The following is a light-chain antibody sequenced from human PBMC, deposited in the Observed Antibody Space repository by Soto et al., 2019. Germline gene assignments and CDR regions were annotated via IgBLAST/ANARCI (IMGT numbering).Light chain of an antibody. J-gene: IGKJ1*01. V-gene: IGKV1-5*03. CDR3: QQYNSYPWT. Sequence: DIPMTQSPSTLSASVGDRVTITCRASQSISSWLAWYQQKPGKAPKLLIYKASSLESRVPSRFSGSGSGTEFTLTISILQPDDFATYYCQQYNSYPWTFGQGTKVEIK. CDR1: QSISSW. CDR2: KAS.